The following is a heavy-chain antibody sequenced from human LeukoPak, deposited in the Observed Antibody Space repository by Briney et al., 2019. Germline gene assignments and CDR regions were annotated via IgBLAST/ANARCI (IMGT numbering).Heavy chain of an antibody. D-gene: IGHD5-24*01. CDR3: ARDYKYAFDN. J-gene: IGHJ4*02. V-gene: IGHV3-7*01. Sequence: GGSLRLSCAASGFTFSNYWMSWARQVPGKGLEWMANIRQDGSEQQYVDSVKGRFTISRDNAKNSVYLQMNSLRVEDTAVYYCARDYKYAFDNWGQGTLVTVSS. CDR1: GFTFSNYW. CDR2: IRQDGSEQ.